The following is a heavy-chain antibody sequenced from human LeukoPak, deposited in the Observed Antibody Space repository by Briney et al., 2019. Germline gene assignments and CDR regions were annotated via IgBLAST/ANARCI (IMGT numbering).Heavy chain of an antibody. D-gene: IGHD5-24*01. CDR2: IYSGGSI. J-gene: IGHJ4*02. CDR1: GFTVSSNY. Sequence: GGSLRLSCAASGFTVSSNYMSWVRQAPGKGLEWVSVIYSGGSIYYADSVKGRFTISRDNSKNTLYLQMNSLRAEDTAVYYCARDGYNSPVFDYWGQGTLVTVSS. V-gene: IGHV3-66*02. CDR3: ARDGYNSPVFDY.